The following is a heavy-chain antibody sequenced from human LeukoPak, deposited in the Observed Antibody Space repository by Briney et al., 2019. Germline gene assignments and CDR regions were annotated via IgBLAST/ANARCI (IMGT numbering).Heavy chain of an antibody. D-gene: IGHD2-15*01. CDR1: GYTFTGYY. V-gene: IGHV1-2*02. Sequence: GASVKVSCKASGYTFTGYYMHWVRQAPGQGLEWMGWINPNSGGTNYAQKFQGRVTMTRDTSISTAYMELSRLRSDDTAVYYCARSHPTAVVAATLYYFDYWGQGTLVTVSS. J-gene: IGHJ4*02. CDR3: ARSHPTAVVAATLYYFDY. CDR2: INPNSGGT.